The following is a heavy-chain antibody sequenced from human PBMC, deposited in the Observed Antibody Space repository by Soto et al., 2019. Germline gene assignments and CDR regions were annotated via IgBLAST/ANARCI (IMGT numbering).Heavy chain of an antibody. J-gene: IGHJ6*02. CDR3: ARGGYSGYDSTLRGISNYYYYYGMDV. D-gene: IGHD5-12*01. V-gene: IGHV5-51*01. Sequence: PGESLKISCKGSGYSFTSYWIGWVRQMPGKGLEWMGIIYPGDSDTRYSPSFQGQVTISADKSISTAYLQWSSLKASDTAMYYCARGGYSGYDSTLRGISNYYYYYGMDVWGQGTTVTVSS. CDR2: IYPGDSDT. CDR1: GYSFTSYW.